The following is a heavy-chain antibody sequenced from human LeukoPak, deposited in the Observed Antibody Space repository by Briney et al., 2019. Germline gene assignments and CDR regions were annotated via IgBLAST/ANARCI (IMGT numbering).Heavy chain of an antibody. CDR3: AALYSSGWYYFDY. Sequence: SETLSLTCTVSGGSISSGGYSWSWIRQPPGKGLEWIGYIYHSGSTYYSPSLKSRVTISVDRSKNQFSLKLSSVTAADTAVYYCAALYSSGWYYFDYWGQGTLVTVSS. V-gene: IGHV4-30-2*01. CDR2: IYHSGST. D-gene: IGHD6-13*01. CDR1: GGSISSGGYS. J-gene: IGHJ4*02.